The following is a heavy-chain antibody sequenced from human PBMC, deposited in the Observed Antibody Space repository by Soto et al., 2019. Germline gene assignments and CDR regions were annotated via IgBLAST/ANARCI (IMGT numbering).Heavy chain of an antibody. D-gene: IGHD2-2*01. CDR3: ARVDCSTTTCHVQAFDS. CDR1: GFTFSSYE. J-gene: IGHJ4*02. Sequence: EVPLVESGGGLAQTGKSVSLSCAASGFTFSSYEMNWVRQAPGQTLEGVSYISSAGDSPYYADSVKGRFTISRDNATHSLYLQMNSLIVEDTAVYYCARVDCSTTTCHVQAFDSWGQGTLVNVSA. CDR2: ISSAGDSP. V-gene: IGHV3-48*03.